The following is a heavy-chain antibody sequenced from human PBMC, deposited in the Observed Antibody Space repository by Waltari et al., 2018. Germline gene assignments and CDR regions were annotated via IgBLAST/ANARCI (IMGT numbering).Heavy chain of an antibody. Sequence: QVQLQASGPGLVKPSETLSLTCTVSGGSIRRSYWSGIRQPAGKGLEWIRRIYTSGSTNYNPSLKSRVTMSVDTSKNHFSLKLSSVTAADTAVYYCARDVTIFGVVRGYFDYWGQGTLVTVSS. J-gene: IGHJ4*02. CDR3: ARDVTIFGVVRGYFDY. V-gene: IGHV4-4*07. D-gene: IGHD3-3*01. CDR1: GGSIRRSY. CDR2: IYTSGST.